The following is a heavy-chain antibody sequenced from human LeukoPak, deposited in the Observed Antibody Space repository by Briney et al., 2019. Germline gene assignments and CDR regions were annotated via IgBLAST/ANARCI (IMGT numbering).Heavy chain of an antibody. Sequence: GASVKVSCKASGYTFSSYDINWVRQATGQGLEWMGYMNPNSGNTGYAQKLQGRVTITIDTPTSTAYMALSSLKSEDTAVYYCAREGLDYWGQGTLVTVSS. J-gene: IGHJ4*02. CDR3: AREGLDY. CDR2: MNPNSGNT. V-gene: IGHV1-8*03. CDR1: GYTFSSYD.